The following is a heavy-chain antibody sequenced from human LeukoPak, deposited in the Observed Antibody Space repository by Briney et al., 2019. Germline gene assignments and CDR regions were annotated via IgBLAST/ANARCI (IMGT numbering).Heavy chain of an antibody. V-gene: IGHV1-18*01. Sequence: GASVKVSCKASGYTFTSYGISWVRQAPGQGLEWMGWISAYNGNTNYAQKLQGRVTMTTGTSTSTAYMELRSLRSDDTAVYYCARDAYCTNGVCRYSGRDYWGQGTLGTVSS. D-gene: IGHD2-8*01. CDR1: GYTFTSYG. CDR3: ARDAYCTNGVCRYSGRDY. CDR2: ISAYNGNT. J-gene: IGHJ4*02.